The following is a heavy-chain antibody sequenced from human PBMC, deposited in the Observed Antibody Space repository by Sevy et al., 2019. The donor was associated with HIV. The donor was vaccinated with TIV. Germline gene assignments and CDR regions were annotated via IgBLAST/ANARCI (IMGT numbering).Heavy chain of an antibody. J-gene: IGHJ6*03. CDR2: IYTSGST. V-gene: IGHV4-4*07. CDR3: ARDGYCSGGSCYYYYYYMDV. D-gene: IGHD2-15*01. Sequence: SETLSLTCTVSGGSISSYYWSWIRQPAGKGLEWIGPIYTSGSTNYNPSLKSRVTMSVDTSKNQFSLKLSSVTAADTAVYYCARDGYCSGGSCYYYYYYMDVWGKGTTVTVSS. CDR1: GGSISSYY.